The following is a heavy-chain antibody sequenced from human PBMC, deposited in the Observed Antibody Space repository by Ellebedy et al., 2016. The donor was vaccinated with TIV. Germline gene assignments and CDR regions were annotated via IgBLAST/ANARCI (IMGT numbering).Heavy chain of an antibody. D-gene: IGHD3-10*01. CDR2: IIPIFGTA. CDR1: GGTFRSYS. Sequence: ASVKVSCKASGGTFRSYSLTWVRQAPGQGLEWMGGIIPIFGTANYAQKFQGRVTITADKSTSTAYMELSSLRSEDTAVYYCARDLRTVQVPRGDYWGQGTLVTVSS. CDR3: ARDLRTVQVPRGDY. V-gene: IGHV1-69*06. J-gene: IGHJ4*02.